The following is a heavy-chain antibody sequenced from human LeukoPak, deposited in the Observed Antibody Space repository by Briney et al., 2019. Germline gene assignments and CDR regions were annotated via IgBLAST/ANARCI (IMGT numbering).Heavy chain of an antibody. CDR1: GGAFSGYY. CDR2: INHNGST. J-gene: IGHJ5*02. Sequence: SETLSLTCAVYGGAFSGYYWSWIRQPPGKGLEWIGEINHNGSTNYNPSLKSRVTISVDTSKNQFSLKLSSVTAADTAVYYCARATYYYDSSGYYPLNWFDPWGQGTLVTVSS. CDR3: ARATYYYDSSGYYPLNWFDP. V-gene: IGHV4-34*01. D-gene: IGHD3-22*01.